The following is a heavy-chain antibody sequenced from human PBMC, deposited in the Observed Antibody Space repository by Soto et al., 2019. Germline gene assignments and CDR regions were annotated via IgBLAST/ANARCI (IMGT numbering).Heavy chain of an antibody. Sequence: QVQLVQSGAEVKKPGASVKVSCKASGYTFTSYYMHWVRQAPGQGLEWMGIINPSGGSTSYAQKFQGRVTMTRDTSTNTGYMELSSLRSEDTAVYYCAREKDSSSWDSRYDAEYFQHWGQGSLVTVSS. J-gene: IGHJ1*01. V-gene: IGHV1-46*01. CDR3: AREKDSSSWDSRYDAEYFQH. D-gene: IGHD6-13*01. CDR2: INPSGGST. CDR1: GYTFTSYY.